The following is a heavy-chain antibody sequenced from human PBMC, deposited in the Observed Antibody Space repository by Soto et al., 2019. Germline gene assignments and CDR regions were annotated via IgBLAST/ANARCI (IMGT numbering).Heavy chain of an antibody. Sequence: EVQLLESGGGLVQPGGSLRLSCAASGFTFSSYAMSWVRQAPGKGLEWVSAISGSAGSTYYADSVKGRFTISRDNSKNTLYLQMNSLRAEDTAVFYCTKDLWPYLPAGGVLDSWCQGTLVTVSS. J-gene: IGHJ4*02. CDR1: GFTFSSYA. CDR3: TKDLWPYLPAGGVLDS. CDR2: ISGSAGST. V-gene: IGHV3-23*01. D-gene: IGHD3-10*01.